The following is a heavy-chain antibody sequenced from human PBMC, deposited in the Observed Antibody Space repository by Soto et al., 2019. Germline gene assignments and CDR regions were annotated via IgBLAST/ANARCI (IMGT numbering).Heavy chain of an antibody. V-gene: IGHV3-15*01. Sequence: GGSLRISCAASVFTFSNAWMSWVRQAPGKGLEWVGRIKSKTDGGTTDYAAPVKGRFTISRDDSKNTLYLQMNSLKTEDTAVYYCTTVNAYCGGDCFDYWGQGTLVTVSS. J-gene: IGHJ4*02. CDR3: TTVNAYCGGDCFDY. CDR1: VFTFSNAW. D-gene: IGHD2-21*01. CDR2: IKSKTDGGTT.